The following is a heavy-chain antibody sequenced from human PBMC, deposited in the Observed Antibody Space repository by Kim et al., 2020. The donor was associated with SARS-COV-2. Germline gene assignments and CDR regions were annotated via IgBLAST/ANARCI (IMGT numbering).Heavy chain of an antibody. D-gene: IGHD1-1*01. J-gene: IGHJ6*02. CDR3: ARDRDNWNDFYYYGMDV. V-gene: IGHV1-46*01. CDR2: INPSGGST. Sequence: ASVKVSCKASGYTFTSYYMHWVRQAPGQGLEWMGIINPSGGSTSYAQKFQGRVTMTRDTSTSTVYMELSSLRSEDTAVYYCARDRDNWNDFYYYGMDVWGQGTTVTVSS. CDR1: GYTFTSYY.